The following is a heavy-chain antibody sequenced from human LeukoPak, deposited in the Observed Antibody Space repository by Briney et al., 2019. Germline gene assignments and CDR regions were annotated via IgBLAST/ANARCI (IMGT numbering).Heavy chain of an antibody. CDR2: INHSGST. CDR1: GGSISSSNW. V-gene: IGHV4-4*02. Sequence: SETLSLTCAVSGGSISSSNWWSWVRQPPGKGLEWIGEINHSGSTNYNPSLKSRVTISVDTSKNQFSLKLSSVTAADTAVYYCARAGGILEWLSVRYYFDYWGQGTLVTVSS. J-gene: IGHJ4*02. D-gene: IGHD3-3*01. CDR3: ARAGGILEWLSVRYYFDY.